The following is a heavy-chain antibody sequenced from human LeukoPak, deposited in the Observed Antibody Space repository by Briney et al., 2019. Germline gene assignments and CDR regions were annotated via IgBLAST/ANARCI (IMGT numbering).Heavy chain of an antibody. CDR3: SGDGGDLDI. J-gene: IGHJ3*02. D-gene: IGHD3-16*01. CDR2: IYYSGSN. V-gene: IGHV4-59*01. CDR1: GGSFSSYY. Sequence: SETLSLTCTVSGGSFSSYYWSWIRQPPGKGLEWMGYIYYSGSNKYNPSLKGRSTISIDTTNNHFSLQVNAMTASDPARLYLSGDGGDLDIWGLGTMVTVSS.